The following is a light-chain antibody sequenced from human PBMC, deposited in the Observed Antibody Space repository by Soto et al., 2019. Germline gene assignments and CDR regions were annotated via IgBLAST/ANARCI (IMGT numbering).Light chain of an antibody. CDR1: QCVNTKY. J-gene: IGKJ3*01. CDR2: GVS. Sequence: ELVLTQSPGTLSLSPGERATLSCRASQCVNTKYLAWYQQKPGQAPRLLIYGVSSRATGIPDRFSGSGSGTDFILTISRVEPEDFAVYYCQQFGTSPLVTFGPGTKVD. CDR3: QQFGTSPLVT. V-gene: IGKV3-20*01.